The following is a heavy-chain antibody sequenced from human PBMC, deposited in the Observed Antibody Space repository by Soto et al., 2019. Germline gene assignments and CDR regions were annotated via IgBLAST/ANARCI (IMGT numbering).Heavy chain of an antibody. Sequence: SETLSLTCTVSGGSISSGGYYWSWIRQHPGKGLEWIGYIYYSGSTYYNPSLKSRVTISVDTSKNQFSLKMSSVTAAATAVYYGARDSHYCLGIAARRMAFDIWGQGTMVTVSS. CDR1: GGSISSGGYY. D-gene: IGHD6-6*01. J-gene: IGHJ3*02. CDR2: IYYSGST. CDR3: ARDSHYCLGIAARRMAFDI. V-gene: IGHV4-31*03.